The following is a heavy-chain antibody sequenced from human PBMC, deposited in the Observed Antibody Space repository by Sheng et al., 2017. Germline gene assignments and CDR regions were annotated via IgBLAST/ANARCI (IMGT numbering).Heavy chain of an antibody. D-gene: IGHD6-13*01. CDR2: ISSSSRFI. CDR1: GFTFSDYS. V-gene: IGHV3-21*02. Sequence: EVQLVESGGGLVKSGGSLRLSCAGSGFTFSDYSINWVRQAPGKGLEWVSSISSSSRFIYYAESVKGRFTISRDNAKKSVDPRMSSLRAEDTAVYYCARESGYSSSSLPLRRGQ. CDR3: ARESGYSSSSLPLR. J-gene: IGHJ3*01.